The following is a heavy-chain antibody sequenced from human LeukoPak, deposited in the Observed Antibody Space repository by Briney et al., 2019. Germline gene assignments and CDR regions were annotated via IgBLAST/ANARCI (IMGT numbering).Heavy chain of an antibody. CDR1: GFTFSDYY. V-gene: IGHV3-11*01. Sequence: GSLRLSCAASGFTFSDYYMSWIRQAPGKGLEWVSSISRSATTIYYADSVKGRFTISRDNAKNSLYLQMNSLKTEDTAVYYCTRLSGDNWNYGGNFDSWGQGTLVTVSS. CDR2: ISRSATTI. CDR3: TRLSGDNWNYGGNFDS. D-gene: IGHD1-7*01. J-gene: IGHJ4*02.